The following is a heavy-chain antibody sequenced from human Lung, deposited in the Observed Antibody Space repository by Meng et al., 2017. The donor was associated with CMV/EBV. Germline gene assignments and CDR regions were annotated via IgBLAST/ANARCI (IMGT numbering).Heavy chain of an antibody. J-gene: IGHJ5*02. V-gene: IGHV4-31*03. CDR3: ARASYGSGSPLGESWFDP. CDR2: IHSSGST. Sequence: HLQEPGPGRGKPSQTLSPTCTVSGGPISSGGYYWSWIRQHPGKGLEWIGYIHSSGSTYYNPSLRSRLTISVDTSKNQFSLKLSSVTAADTAVYYCARASYGSGSPLGESWFDPWGQGTLVTVSS. CDR1: GGPISSGGYY. D-gene: IGHD3-10*01.